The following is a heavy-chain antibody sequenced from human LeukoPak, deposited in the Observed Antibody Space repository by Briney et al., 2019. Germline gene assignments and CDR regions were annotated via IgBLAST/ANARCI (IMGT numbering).Heavy chain of an antibody. Sequence: GGSLRLSCAASGFTFSSYSMNWVRQAPGKGLDWVSSISSSSSYIYYADSVKGRFTISRDNAKNSLYLQMNSLRAEDTAVYYCARDEGGSGWYRSYWYFDLWGRGTLVTVSS. V-gene: IGHV3-21*01. J-gene: IGHJ2*01. D-gene: IGHD6-19*01. CDR2: ISSSSSYI. CDR1: GFTFSSYS. CDR3: ARDEGGSGWYRSYWYFDL.